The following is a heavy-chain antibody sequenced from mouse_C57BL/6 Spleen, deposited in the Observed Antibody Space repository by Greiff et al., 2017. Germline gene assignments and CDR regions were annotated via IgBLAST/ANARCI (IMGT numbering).Heavy chain of an antibody. CDR3: ARGDSSGYGAY. CDR1: GYTFTSYW. CDR2: IDPSDSYT. D-gene: IGHD3-2*02. Sequence: VQLQQPGAELVQPGASVKLSCKASGYTFTSYWMQWVKQRPGQGLEWIGEIDPSDSYTNYNQKFKGKATLTVDTSSSTAYMQLSSLTSEDSAVYYCARGDSSGYGAYWGQGTLVTVSA. V-gene: IGHV1-50*01. J-gene: IGHJ3*01.